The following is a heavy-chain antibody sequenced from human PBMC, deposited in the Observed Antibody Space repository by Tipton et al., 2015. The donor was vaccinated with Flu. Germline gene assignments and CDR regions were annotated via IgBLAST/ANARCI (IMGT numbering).Heavy chain of an antibody. CDR2: IYPADADT. Sequence: QLVQSGAEVKKPGESLKISCKASGHSFISYWVAWVRQMPGKGLEWMGNIYPADADTTYSPSFQGQVTISADKSSSTAYLQWSSLKASDTAMYYCARQDCSSSSCYIGYWGQGTLVTVSS. CDR1: GHSFISYW. V-gene: IGHV5-51*01. D-gene: IGHD2-2*02. J-gene: IGHJ4*02. CDR3: ARQDCSSSSCYIGY.